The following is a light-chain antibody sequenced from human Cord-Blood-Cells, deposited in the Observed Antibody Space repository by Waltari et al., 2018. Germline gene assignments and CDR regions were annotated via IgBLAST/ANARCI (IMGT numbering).Light chain of an antibody. Sequence: QSALTQPPSASGSPGQSVTISCTGTSSDVGGCNYVSWSQQQPGKAPKLMIYEVSKRPSGVPDRFSGSKSGNTASLTVSGLQAGDEADYYCSSYAGSNNWVFGGGTKLTVL. J-gene: IGLJ2*01. CDR1: SSDVGGCNY. CDR2: EVS. CDR3: SSYAGSNNWV. V-gene: IGLV2-8*01.